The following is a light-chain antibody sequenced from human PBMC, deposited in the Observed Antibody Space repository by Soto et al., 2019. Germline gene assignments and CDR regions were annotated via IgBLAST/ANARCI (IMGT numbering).Light chain of an antibody. Sequence: DIQLTQSPSFLSASVGDRVTITCRASQGISSYLAWYQQRPGEPPELLIYGASTLRPGVASRFSGSGSGTEFTLTISSLQPEDFATYFCQQLNSFPPSFTFGPGTKVDI. CDR1: QGISSY. CDR3: QQLNSFPPSFT. J-gene: IGKJ3*01. CDR2: GAS. V-gene: IGKV1-9*01.